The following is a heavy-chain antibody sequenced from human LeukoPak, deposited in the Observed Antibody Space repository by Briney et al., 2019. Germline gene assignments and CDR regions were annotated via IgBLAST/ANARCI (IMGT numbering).Heavy chain of an antibody. CDR1: GYSISSGYY. J-gene: IGHJ4*02. V-gene: IGHV4-38-2*01. CDR3: ARRTIFGVVIYFDY. Sequence: LSETLSLTCAVSGYSISSGYYWGWIRQPPGKGLEWIGSIYHSGSTYYNPSLKSRVTISVDTSKNQFSLKLSSVTAADTAVYYCARRTIFGVVIYFDYWGQGTLVTASS. CDR2: IYHSGST. D-gene: IGHD3-3*01.